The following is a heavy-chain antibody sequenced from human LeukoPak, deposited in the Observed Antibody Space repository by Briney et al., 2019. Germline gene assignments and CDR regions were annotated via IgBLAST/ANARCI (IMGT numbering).Heavy chain of an antibody. CDR3: ASPEWLPDSIDI. V-gene: IGHV3-7*01. Sequence: GRSLRLSCAASGFTFSNYWMTWVRQAPGMGLEWVASIKQDGSEKYYVDSVKGRFTISRDNAKNSLYLQMNSLRAEDTAVYYCASPEWLPDSIDIWGQGTMVTVSS. CDR1: GFTFSNYW. D-gene: IGHD3-3*01. J-gene: IGHJ3*02. CDR2: IKQDGSEK.